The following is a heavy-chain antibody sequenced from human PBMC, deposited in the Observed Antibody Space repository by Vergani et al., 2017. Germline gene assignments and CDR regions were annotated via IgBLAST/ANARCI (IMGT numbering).Heavy chain of an antibody. CDR1: GFTFDDYA. V-gene: IGHV3-9*01. J-gene: IGHJ4*02. CDR2: ISWNSGII. D-gene: IGHD6-19*01. CDR3: AKDLPAGIAVAGTGFDY. Sequence: EVQLVESGGGLVQPGRSLRLSCAASGFTFDDYAMHWVRQAPGKGLEWVSGISWNSGIICSSDSVKCRFTISSDNAKNSLYLQMNSLRAEDTALYYCAKDLPAGIAVAGTGFDYGGEGSLVTVSS.